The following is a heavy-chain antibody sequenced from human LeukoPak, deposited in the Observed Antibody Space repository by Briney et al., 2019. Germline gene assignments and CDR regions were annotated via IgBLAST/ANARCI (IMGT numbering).Heavy chain of an antibody. J-gene: IGHJ5*02. D-gene: IGHD6-25*01. CDR2: IYSGGST. Sequence: GGSLRLSCAASGFTFSSYSMSWVRQAPGKGLEWVSVIYSGGSTYYADSVKGRFTISRDNSKNTLYLQMNSLRAEDTAVYYCARDRAASARFDPWGQGTLVTVSS. V-gene: IGHV3-66*01. CDR3: ARDRAASARFDP. CDR1: GFTFSSYS.